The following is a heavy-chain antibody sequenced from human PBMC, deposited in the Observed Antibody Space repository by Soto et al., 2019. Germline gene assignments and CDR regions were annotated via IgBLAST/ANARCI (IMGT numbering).Heavy chain of an antibody. J-gene: IGHJ3*02. CDR2: INHSGST. Sequence: SETLSLTCAVYGGSFSGYYWSWIRQPPGKGLEWIGEINHSGSTNYNPSLKSRVTISVDTSKNQFSLKLSSVTAADTAVYYCARYSHPTGGRGSHGYPRPNYAFDIWGQGTMVTVSS. V-gene: IGHV4-34*01. CDR3: ARYSHPTGGRGSHGYPRPNYAFDI. D-gene: IGHD3-22*01. CDR1: GGSFSGYY.